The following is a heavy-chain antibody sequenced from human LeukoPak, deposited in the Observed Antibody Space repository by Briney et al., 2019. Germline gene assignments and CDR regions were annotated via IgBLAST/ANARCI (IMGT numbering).Heavy chain of an antibody. V-gene: IGHV1-8*01. CDR3: ARSSCGGDCFLSDAHPFNV. D-gene: IGHD2-21*01. J-gene: IGHJ3*01. CDR1: GYTFTDFD. Sequence: ASVKVSCKTSGYTFTDFDINWVRQATGQGLEWMGWMNPRCGNTGFAQKFRGRVTLTGDTSMRTAYMELSSLRSDDTAMYYCARSSCGGDCFLSDAHPFNVWGQGTMVTVSS. CDR2: MNPRCGNT.